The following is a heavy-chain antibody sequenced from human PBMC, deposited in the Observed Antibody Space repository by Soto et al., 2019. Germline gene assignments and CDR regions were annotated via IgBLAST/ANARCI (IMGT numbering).Heavy chain of an antibody. J-gene: IGHJ4*02. CDR2: IIPFLKTQ. CDR1: GDTFSKFA. Sequence: QVQLVQSGAELRRPGSSVTVSCKTSGDTFSKFAFSWVRQAPGQGLEWLGGIIPFLKTQSYAQTFRGRVTITADESTNSVFLELSSLTPDDTAIYFCTRDGEKQMFLSHLAYWGQGTLIPVSS. D-gene: IGHD2-21*01. CDR3: TRDGEKQMFLSHLAY. V-gene: IGHV1-69*01.